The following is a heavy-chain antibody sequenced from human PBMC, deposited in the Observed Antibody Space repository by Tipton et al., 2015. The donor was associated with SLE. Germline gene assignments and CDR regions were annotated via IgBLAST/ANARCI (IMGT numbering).Heavy chain of an antibody. Sequence: TLSLTCTVSGGSISSHYWSWIRQPPGKGLEWIGYIYYSGSTNYNLSLKSRVTISVDTSKNQFSLKLSSVTAADTAVYYCARGGNWNSVWWFDPWGQGTLVTVSS. CDR3: ARGGNWNSVWWFDP. V-gene: IGHV4-59*11. D-gene: IGHD1-7*01. J-gene: IGHJ5*02. CDR1: GGSISSHY. CDR2: IYYSGST.